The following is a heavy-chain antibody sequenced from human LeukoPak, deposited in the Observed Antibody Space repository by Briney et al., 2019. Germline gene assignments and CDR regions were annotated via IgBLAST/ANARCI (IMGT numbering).Heavy chain of an antibody. CDR2: ISSSGSTI. J-gene: IGHJ4*02. V-gene: IGHV3-11*04. Sequence: GRSLRLSCAASGFTFSDYYMSWIRQAPGKGLEWVSYISSSGSTIYYADSVEGRFTVSRDNVDNSLFLQMNSLRVEDTAVYYCTRHYEASSSGYPPLDYWGQGTLVTVSS. CDR3: TRHYEASSSGYPPLDY. CDR1: GFTFSDYY. D-gene: IGHD3-22*01.